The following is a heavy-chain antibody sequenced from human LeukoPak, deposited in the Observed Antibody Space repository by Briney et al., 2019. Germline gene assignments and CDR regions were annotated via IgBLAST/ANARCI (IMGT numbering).Heavy chain of an antibody. CDR1: GFTFSSYS. J-gene: IGHJ6*03. CDR3: AKDNMVRGVIITYYYYYYMDV. D-gene: IGHD3-10*01. CDR2: ISSSSYI. V-gene: IGHV3-21*01. Sequence: GGSLRLSCAASGFTFSSYSMNWVRQAPGKGLEWVSSISSSSYIYYADSVKGRFTISRDNSKNTLYLQMNSLRAEDTAVYYCAKDNMVRGVIITYYYYYYMDVWGKGTTVTISS.